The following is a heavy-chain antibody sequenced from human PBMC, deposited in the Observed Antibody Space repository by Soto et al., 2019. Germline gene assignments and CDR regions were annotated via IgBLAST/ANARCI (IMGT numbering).Heavy chain of an antibody. D-gene: IGHD2-2*02. J-gene: IGHJ5*02. CDR2: IYYSGST. Sequence: SETLSLTCTVSGGSISRSTYYWGWIRQPPGKGLEWIGSIYYSGSTYYRPSLKSRVTISVDTXXXXXXXXXXXXTAADTAVYYCARQVPAAIRLGWFDPWGQGTLVTVSS. CDR3: ARQVPAAIRLGWFDP. CDR1: GGSISRSTYY. V-gene: IGHV4-39*01.